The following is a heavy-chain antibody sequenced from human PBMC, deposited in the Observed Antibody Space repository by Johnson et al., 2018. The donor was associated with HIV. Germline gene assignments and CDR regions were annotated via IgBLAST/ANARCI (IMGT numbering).Heavy chain of an antibody. CDR1: GFTFDDYA. CDR3: AKEGRGIPMGAFDI. V-gene: IGHV3-43D*03. CDR2: ISWDGGST. Sequence: EVQLLESGGGLVQPGGSLRLSCAASGFTFDDYAMHWVRQAPGKGLEWVSLISWDGGSTYYADSVKGRFTISRDNSKNSLYLQMNSLRAEDTAVYYCAKEGRGIPMGAFDIWGQGTMVTVSS. D-gene: IGHD6-13*01. J-gene: IGHJ3*02.